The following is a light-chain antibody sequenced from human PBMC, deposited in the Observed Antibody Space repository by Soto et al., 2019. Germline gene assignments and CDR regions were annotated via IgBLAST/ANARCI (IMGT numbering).Light chain of an antibody. CDR1: SSDVGAYNY. J-gene: IGLJ1*01. CDR2: EVS. CDR3: NSRASGTTYG. V-gene: IGLV2-14*01. Sequence: QSALAQPASVSGSPGQSITISCIGTSSDVGAYNYVSWYQQLPGKAPKLMIYEVSNRPSGISNRFSGSKSGNTASLTISGLQTEDEADYYCNSRASGTTYGFGTGTKVTVL.